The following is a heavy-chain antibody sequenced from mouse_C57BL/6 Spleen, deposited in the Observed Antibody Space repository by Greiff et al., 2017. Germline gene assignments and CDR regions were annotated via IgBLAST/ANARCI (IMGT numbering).Heavy chain of an antibody. J-gene: IGHJ1*03. CDR3: ARTLPYYGSSYGYFDV. V-gene: IGHV1-84*01. D-gene: IGHD1-1*01. Sequence: QVHVKQPGPELVKPGASEKISCKASGYTFTDYYINWVKQRPGQGLEWIGWIYPGSGNTKCNEKFKGKATLTVDTSSSTAYMQLSSLTSEDSAVYFCARTLPYYGSSYGYFDVWGTGTTVTVSS. CDR1: GYTFTDYY. CDR2: IYPGSGNT.